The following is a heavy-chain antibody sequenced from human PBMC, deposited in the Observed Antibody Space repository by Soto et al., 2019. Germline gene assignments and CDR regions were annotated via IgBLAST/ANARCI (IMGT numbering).Heavy chain of an antibody. Sequence: ASVKVSCKASGYTFTSYYMHWVRQAPGQGLEWMGWINPNSGGTNYAQKFQGWVTMTRDTSISTAYMELSRLRSDDTAVYYCARGGSLWFGELSAYYYGTDVWGQGTTVTVSS. CDR3: ARGGSLWFGELSAYYYGTDV. CDR2: INPNSGGT. CDR1: GYTFTSYY. D-gene: IGHD3-10*01. V-gene: IGHV1-2*04. J-gene: IGHJ6*02.